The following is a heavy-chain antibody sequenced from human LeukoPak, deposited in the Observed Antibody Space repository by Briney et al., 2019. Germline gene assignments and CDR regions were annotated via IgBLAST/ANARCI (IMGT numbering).Heavy chain of an antibody. J-gene: IGHJ6*03. CDR2: INPNSGGT. Sequence: GASVKVSCKASGYTFTGYYMHWVRQAPGQGLEWMGWINPNSGGTNYAQKFQGRVTMTRDTSISTAYMELSRLRSDDTAVYYCARDRLTSYYYGSDDIGLPFAGYYYYMDVWGKGTTVTISS. V-gene: IGHV1-2*02. CDR1: GYTFTGYY. CDR3: ARDRLTSYYYGSDDIGLPFAGYYYYMDV. D-gene: IGHD3-10*01.